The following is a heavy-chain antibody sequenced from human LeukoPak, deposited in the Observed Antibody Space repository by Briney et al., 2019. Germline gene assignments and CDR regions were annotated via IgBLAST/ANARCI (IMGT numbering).Heavy chain of an antibody. V-gene: IGHV3-66*01. D-gene: IGHD6-13*01. CDR1: GFTVSSNY. CDR3: ARESRGSSSWYGAYFDY. J-gene: IGHJ4*02. Sequence: PGGSLRLSCAASGFTVSSNYMSWVRQAPGKGLEWVSVIYSGGSTYYADSVKGRFTISRDNSKNTLYLQMNSLRAEDTAVYYCARESRGSSSWYGAYFDYWGQGTLVTVPS. CDR2: IYSGGST.